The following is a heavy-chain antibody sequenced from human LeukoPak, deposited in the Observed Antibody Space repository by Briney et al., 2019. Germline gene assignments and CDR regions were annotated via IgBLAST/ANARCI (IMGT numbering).Heavy chain of an antibody. CDR1: GGSISSSYW. D-gene: IGHD4-11*01. V-gene: IGHV4-4*02. CDR3: AREGRHSNFDY. Sequence: PSETLSLTCGVSGGSISSSYWWSWVRQPPGKGLEWIGEIYHSGSTNYNPSLKSRVTISMDKSKNQFSLNLSSVTAADTAVYYCAREGRHSNFDYWGQGTLVTVSS. J-gene: IGHJ4*02. CDR2: IYHSGST.